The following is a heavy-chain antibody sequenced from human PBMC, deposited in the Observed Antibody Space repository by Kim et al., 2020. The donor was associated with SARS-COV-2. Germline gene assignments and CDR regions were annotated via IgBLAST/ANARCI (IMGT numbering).Heavy chain of an antibody. CDR3: ARLDSSTSMDSQGKVDYAYYYGLDV. V-gene: IGHV4-4*02. D-gene: IGHD6-6*01. J-gene: IGHJ6*02. Sequence: SETLSLTCAVSGGSISSSNWWSWVRQPPGKGLEWIGEIYHRGSTNYNPSLKSRVTISVDKSKSQFSLNLRSVTAADTAVYYCARLDSSTSMDSQGKVDYAYYYGLDVWGQGTTVTVSS. CDR2: IYHRGST. CDR1: GGSISSSNW.